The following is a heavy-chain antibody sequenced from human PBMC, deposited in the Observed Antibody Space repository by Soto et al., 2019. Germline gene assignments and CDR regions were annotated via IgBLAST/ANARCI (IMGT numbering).Heavy chain of an antibody. CDR3: ARGNIVVVVAAHYGMDV. Sequence: QVQLVQSGAEVQKPGSSVKVSCKASGGTFSSYAISWVRQAPGQGLEWMGGNIPIFGTANYAQKFQGRVTITADESTSTAYMELSSLRSEDTAVYYCARGNIVVVVAAHYGMDVWGQGTTVTVSS. D-gene: IGHD2-15*01. J-gene: IGHJ6*02. CDR1: GGTFSSYA. V-gene: IGHV1-69*01. CDR2: NIPIFGTA.